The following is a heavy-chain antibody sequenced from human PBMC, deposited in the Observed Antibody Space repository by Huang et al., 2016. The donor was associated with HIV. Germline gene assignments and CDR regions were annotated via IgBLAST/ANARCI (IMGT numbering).Heavy chain of an antibody. CDR3: AKDGADEEWDIDY. J-gene: IGHJ4*02. CDR2: ISYDGSNK. V-gene: IGHV3-30*18. CDR1: GFSFSTYG. D-gene: IGHD1-26*01. Sequence: VQLVESGGGVVQPGRSLRLACAASGFSFSTYGLHWVSQAPSKGLEWVAVISYDGSNKYYAHSVKGRFTISRDTSENKVYLQMNSLRHEDTAVYYCAKDGADEEWDIDYWGQGTLVTVSS.